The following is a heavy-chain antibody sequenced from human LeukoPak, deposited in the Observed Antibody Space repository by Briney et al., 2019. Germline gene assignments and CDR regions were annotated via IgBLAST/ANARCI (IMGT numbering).Heavy chain of an antibody. CDR1: GYTFTSYG. CDR3: ARDPARYFDPARLDY. D-gene: IGHD3-9*01. CDR2: ISAYNGNT. V-gene: IGHV1-18*01. Sequence: ASVKVSCKASGYTFTSYGISWVRQAPGQGLEGMGWISAYNGNTNYAQKLQGRVTMTTDTSTSTAYMELRSLRSDDTAVYYCARDPARYFDPARLDYWGQGTLVTVSS. J-gene: IGHJ4*02.